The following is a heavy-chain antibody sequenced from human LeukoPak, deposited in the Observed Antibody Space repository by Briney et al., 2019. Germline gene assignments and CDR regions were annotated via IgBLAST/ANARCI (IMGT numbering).Heavy chain of an antibody. D-gene: IGHD3-3*01. J-gene: IGHJ4*02. V-gene: IGHV3-21*01. CDR3: ARDGSGYYHDY. Sequence: GGSLRLSCAASGFTFNNYALNWVRQAPGKGLEWVSSISSSSSYIYYADSVKGRFTISRDNAKNSLYLQMNSLRAENTAVYYCARDGSGYYHDYWGQGTLVTVSS. CDR2: ISSSSSYI. CDR1: GFTFNNYA.